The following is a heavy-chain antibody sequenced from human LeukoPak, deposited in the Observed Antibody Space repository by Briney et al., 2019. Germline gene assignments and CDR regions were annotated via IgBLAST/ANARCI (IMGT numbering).Heavy chain of an antibody. J-gene: IGHJ4*02. CDR3: AKVPSYAYDSSGSDFDY. Sequence: GGSLRLSCAASGFTFINYAMSWVRQAPGKGLEWVSAISGSGGSTYYADSVRGRFSISRANSKNTLYLQMDSLRAEDTAVYYCAKVPSYAYDSSGSDFDYWGQGTLVTVSS. CDR1: GFTFINYA. CDR2: ISGSGGST. V-gene: IGHV3-23*01. D-gene: IGHD3-22*01.